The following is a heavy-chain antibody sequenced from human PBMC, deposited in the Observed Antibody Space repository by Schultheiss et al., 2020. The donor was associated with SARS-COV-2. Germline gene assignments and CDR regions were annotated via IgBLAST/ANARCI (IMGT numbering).Heavy chain of an antibody. CDR1: GFTFSSYG. D-gene: IGHD2-2*02. Sequence: GGSLRLSCAASGFTFSSYGMHWVRQAPGKGLEWVANIKQDGSEKYYVDSVKGRFTISRDNSKNTLYLQMGSLRAEDMAVYYCAKGGYCSSTSCYTTFVGAFDIWGQGTMVTVSS. CDR2: IKQDGSEK. V-gene: IGHV3-7*01. J-gene: IGHJ3*02. CDR3: AKGGYCSSTSCYTTFVGAFDI.